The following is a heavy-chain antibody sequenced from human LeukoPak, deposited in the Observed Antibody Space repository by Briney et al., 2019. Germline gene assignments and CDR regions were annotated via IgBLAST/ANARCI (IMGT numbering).Heavy chain of an antibody. J-gene: IGHJ6*02. D-gene: IGHD2-15*01. Sequence: GGSLRLSCAASGFTFSSYWMSWVRQAPGKGLEWVANIKQDGSEKYYVDSVRGRFTISRDNAKNSLYLQMNSLRAEDTAVYYCARDGVVVVVAATPHYYYYSMDVWGQGTTVTVSS. CDR1: GFTFSSYW. CDR2: IKQDGSEK. CDR3: ARDGVVVVVAATPHYYYYSMDV. V-gene: IGHV3-7*03.